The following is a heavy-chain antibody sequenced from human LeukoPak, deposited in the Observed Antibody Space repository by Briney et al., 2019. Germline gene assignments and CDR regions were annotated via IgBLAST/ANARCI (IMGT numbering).Heavy chain of an antibody. J-gene: IGHJ4*02. Sequence: GGSLRLSCAASGFTFSTYRMNWVRQAPGKGLEWVSYFSSSSGTMYYADSVQGRFTISRDNSKNTLYLQMNSLRAEDTALYYCANFVDTSMGGNDYWGQGTLVTVSS. V-gene: IGHV3-48*01. D-gene: IGHD5-18*01. CDR3: ANFVDTSMGGNDY. CDR2: FSSSSGTM. CDR1: GFTFSTYR.